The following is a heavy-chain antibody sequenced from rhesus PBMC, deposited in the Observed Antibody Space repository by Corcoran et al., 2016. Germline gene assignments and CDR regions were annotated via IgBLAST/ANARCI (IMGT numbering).Heavy chain of an antibody. D-gene: IGHD6-13*01. CDR2: ISGSSGST. CDR3: ARGRIAAGVSYP. CDR1: GYSISRGYY. J-gene: IGHJ4*01. Sequence: QVQLQESGPGLVKPSETLSLTCAVSGYSISRGYYWGWIRQPPGKGLEYIGYISGSSGSTYYNPSLKSRVTISTDTSKNQFSLKLSSVTAADTAVYYCARGRIAAGVSYPWGQGVLVTVSS. V-gene: IGHV4-99*02.